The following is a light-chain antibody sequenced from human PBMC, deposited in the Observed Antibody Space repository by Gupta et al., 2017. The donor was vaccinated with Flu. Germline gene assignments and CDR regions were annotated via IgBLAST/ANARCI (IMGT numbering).Light chain of an antibody. CDR3: QQSYSTPAWT. Sequence: SVGARVTISCRASQLISSYFNWYQQQPGKAPKLLIYAASSLQSGVPSRFSGRGSGTDFTLTIISLQPEDFATYYCQQSYSTPAWTFGPGTQ. V-gene: IGKV1-39*01. CDR2: AAS. CDR1: QLISSY. J-gene: IGKJ1*01.